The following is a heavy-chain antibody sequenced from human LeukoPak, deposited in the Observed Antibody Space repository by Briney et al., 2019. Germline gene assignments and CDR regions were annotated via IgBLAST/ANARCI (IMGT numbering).Heavy chain of an antibody. D-gene: IGHD1-26*01. CDR1: GFTFSSYS. CDR3: VTEVSGSFPT. V-gene: IGHV3-48*01. CDR2: ISTI. Sequence: GGSLRLSCAASGFTFSSYSMNWVRQAPGKGLEWVSYISTIYYADSVKGRSTISRDNAKNSLYLQMNSLRAEDTAVYYCVTEVSGSFPTWGQGTLVTVSS. J-gene: IGHJ4*02.